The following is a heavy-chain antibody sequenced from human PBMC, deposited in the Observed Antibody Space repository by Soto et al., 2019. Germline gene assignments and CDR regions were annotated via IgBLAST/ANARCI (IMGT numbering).Heavy chain of an antibody. CDR3: ARDLYSGSYSGYYYYGMDV. CDR1: GYAFTGYY. V-gene: IGHV1-2*04. D-gene: IGHD1-26*01. Sequence: ASVKVSCKASGYAFTGYYMHWVRQAPGQGLEWMGWINPNSGGTNYAQKFQGWVTMTRDTSISTAYMELSRLRSDDTAVYYCARDLYSGSYSGYYYYGMDVWGQGTTVTVSS. J-gene: IGHJ6*02. CDR2: INPNSGGT.